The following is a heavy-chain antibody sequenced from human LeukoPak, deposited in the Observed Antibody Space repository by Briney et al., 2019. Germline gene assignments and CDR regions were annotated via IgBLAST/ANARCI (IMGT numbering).Heavy chain of an antibody. D-gene: IGHD6-6*01. CDR3: AREEAARTFDY. J-gene: IGHJ4*02. Sequence: GASVKVSCKASGYTFTSYGISWVRQAPGQGLEWMGWINPNSGGTNYAQKFQGRVTMTRDTSISTAYMELSRLRSDGTAVYYCAREEAARTFDYWGQGTLVTVSS. V-gene: IGHV1-2*02. CDR1: GYTFTSYG. CDR2: INPNSGGT.